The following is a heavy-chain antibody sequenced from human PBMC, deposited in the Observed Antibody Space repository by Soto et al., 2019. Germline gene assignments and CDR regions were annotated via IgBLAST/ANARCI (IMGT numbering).Heavy chain of an antibody. D-gene: IGHD6-25*01. CDR3: AREAGWQRMVPYD. V-gene: IGHV1-18*04. CDR2: ISAINGDT. Sequence: QVQLVQSGTEVKKPGASVNVSCKAFGYTFTSYGFSWVRQVPGKGLEWLGRISAINGDTQYAQTMKGRLTVTTETSTTTVHMELRSLTPADTAVYYCAREAGWQRMVPYDWGQGTLVTVS. J-gene: IGHJ4*02. CDR1: GYTFTSYG.